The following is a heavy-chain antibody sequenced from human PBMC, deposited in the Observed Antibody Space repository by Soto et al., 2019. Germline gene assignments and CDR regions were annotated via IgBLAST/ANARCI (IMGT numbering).Heavy chain of an antibody. CDR1: GYTFTGYY. CDR2: INPNSGGT. J-gene: IGHJ5*02. V-gene: IGHV1-2*04. D-gene: IGHD2-15*01. CDR3: ARDWCSGGSCYSGWFDP. Sequence: ASVKVSCKASGYTFTGYYMHWVRQAPGQGLEWMGWINPNSGGTNYAQKFQGWVTMTRDTSISTAYMELSRLGSDDTAVYYCARDWCSGGSCYSGWFDPWGQGTLVTVSS.